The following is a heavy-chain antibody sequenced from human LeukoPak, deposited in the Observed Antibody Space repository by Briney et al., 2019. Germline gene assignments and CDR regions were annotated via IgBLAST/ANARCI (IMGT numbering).Heavy chain of an antibody. V-gene: IGHV4-39*01. J-gene: IGHJ4*02. CDR1: GGSISTSSYY. CDR2: IFYSGST. CDR3: ARLSNYFGSGSFYSPGYYFDY. Sequence: SETLSLTCTVSGGSISTSSYYWGWVRQPPGKGLEWIGNIFYSGSTYYSPSLKSRVTISVDTSKNQFSLKLSSVTAADTTVYYCARLSNYFGSGSFYSPGYYFDYWGQGTLVTVSS. D-gene: IGHD3-10*01.